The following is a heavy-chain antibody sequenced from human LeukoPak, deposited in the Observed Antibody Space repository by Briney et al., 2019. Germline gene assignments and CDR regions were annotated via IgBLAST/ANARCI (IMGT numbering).Heavy chain of an antibody. V-gene: IGHV4-34*01. CDR3: ASVRRLYCSSTSCPPPY. Sequence: SETLSLTCAVYGGSFSGYYWSWIRQPPGKGLEWIGGINRSGSTNYNPSLKSRVTISVDTSKNQFSLKLSSVTAADTAVYYCASVRRLYCSSTSCPPPYWGQGTLVTVSS. CDR2: INRSGST. CDR1: GGSFSGYY. D-gene: IGHD2-2*01. J-gene: IGHJ4*02.